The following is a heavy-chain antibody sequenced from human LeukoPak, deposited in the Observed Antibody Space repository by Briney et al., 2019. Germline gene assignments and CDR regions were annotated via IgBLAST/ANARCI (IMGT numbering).Heavy chain of an antibody. CDR2: IYYSGST. D-gene: IGHD3-3*01. J-gene: IGHJ6*03. V-gene: IGHV4-39*07. Sequence: SETLSLTCTVSGGSISTSGYYWGWIRQPPGEGLEWIGIIYYSGSTYYNPSLKSRVTLSVDASKNQFSLKLSSVTAADTAVYYCARDSGYYDFWSGYQPHYYYYYMDVWGKGTTVTVSS. CDR3: ARDSGYYDFWSGYQPHYYYYYMDV. CDR1: GGSISTSGYY.